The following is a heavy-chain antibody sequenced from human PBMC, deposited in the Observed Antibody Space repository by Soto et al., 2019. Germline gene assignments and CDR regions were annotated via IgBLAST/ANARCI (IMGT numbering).Heavy chain of an antibody. CDR2: IIPHFGTA. D-gene: IGHD1-26*01. V-gene: IGHV1-69*01. CDR3: ARDGGRHSGGIDY. Sequence: VQLVQSGAEVKKPGSSVKVSCKASGGTFSSYSINWVQQAPGQGLEWIGEIIPHFGTANYAQKFQGRVTITADESTSTAYMELSSLRSEDTAVYYCARDGGRHSGGIDYWGQGTLVTVSS. CDR1: GGTFSSYS. J-gene: IGHJ4*02.